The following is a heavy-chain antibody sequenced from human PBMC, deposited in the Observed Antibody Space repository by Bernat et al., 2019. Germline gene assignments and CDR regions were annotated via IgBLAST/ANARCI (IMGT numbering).Heavy chain of an antibody. Sequence: QVQLVQSGAEVKKPGASVKVSCKASGYTFTGYYMHWVRQAPGQGLEWMGWINPNSGGTNYAQKFQGWVTMPRDTSISTASMELSRLGSDDTAVYYCASGAAGVGGYYFDYWGQGTLVTVSS. CDR3: ASGAAGVGGYYFDY. J-gene: IGHJ4*02. D-gene: IGHD6-13*01. CDR2: INPNSGGT. V-gene: IGHV1-2*04. CDR1: GYTFTGYY.